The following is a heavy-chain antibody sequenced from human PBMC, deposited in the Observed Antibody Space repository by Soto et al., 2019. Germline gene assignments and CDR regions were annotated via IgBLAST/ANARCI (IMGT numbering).Heavy chain of an antibody. V-gene: IGHV3-9*01. CDR3: AKDPLGYAIGYFDY. CDR1: GFTFDDYA. D-gene: IGHD2-8*01. Sequence: PGGSLRLSCAASGFTFDDYAMHWVRQAPGKGLEWVSGISWNSGSIGYADSVKGRFTISRDNAKNSLYLQMNSLRAEDTASYYCAKDPLGYAIGYFDYWGQGTLVTVS. CDR2: ISWNSGSI. J-gene: IGHJ4*02.